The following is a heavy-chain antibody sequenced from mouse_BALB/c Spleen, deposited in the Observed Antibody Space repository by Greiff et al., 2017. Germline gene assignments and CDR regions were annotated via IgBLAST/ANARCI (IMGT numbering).Heavy chain of an antibody. V-gene: IGHV5-17*02. CDR2: ISSGSSTI. Sequence: EVQLVESGGGLVQPGGSRKLSCAASGFTFSSFGMHWVRQAPEKGLEWVAYISSGSSTIYYADTVKGRFTISRDNPKNTLFLQMTSLRSEDTAMYYCASMITPRWGQGTLVTVSA. D-gene: IGHD2-4*01. J-gene: IGHJ3*02. CDR1: GFTFSSFG. CDR3: ASMITPR.